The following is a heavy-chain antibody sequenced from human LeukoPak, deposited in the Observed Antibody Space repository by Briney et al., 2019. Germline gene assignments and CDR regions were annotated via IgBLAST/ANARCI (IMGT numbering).Heavy chain of an antibody. CDR3: ARRASNYYGMDV. Sequence: SETLSLTCTVSGGSISSYYWSWIRQPPGKGLEWIGHIFYSGSTTTYNPSLKGRVTISVDTPKNQFSLKLSSVSAADTAVYYCARRASNYYGMDVWGQGTTVTVSS. CDR1: GGSISSYY. V-gene: IGHV4-59*08. CDR2: IFYSGSTT. J-gene: IGHJ6*02.